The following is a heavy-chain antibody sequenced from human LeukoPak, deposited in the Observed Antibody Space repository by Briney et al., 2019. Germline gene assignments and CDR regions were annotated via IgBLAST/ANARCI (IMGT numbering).Heavy chain of an antibody. Sequence: GSLRLSCAASGFTFSSYAMSWIRQPPGKGLEWIGEINHSGSTNYNPSLKSRVTISVDTSKNQFSLKLSSVTAADTAVYYCARVISAYYGMDVWGQGTTVTVSS. V-gene: IGHV4-34*01. CDR3: ARVISAYYGMDV. J-gene: IGHJ6*02. CDR2: INHSGST. CDR1: GFTFSSYA.